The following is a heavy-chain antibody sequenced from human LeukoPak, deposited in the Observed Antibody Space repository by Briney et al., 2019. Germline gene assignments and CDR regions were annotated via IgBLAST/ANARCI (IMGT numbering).Heavy chain of an antibody. J-gene: IGHJ4*02. CDR3: ARVDSSSWYFDY. V-gene: IGHV4-34*01. CDR1: GGSISSYY. CDR2: INHSGST. D-gene: IGHD6-13*01. Sequence: SETLSLTCTVSGGSISSYYWSWIRQPPGKGLEWIGEINHSGSTNYNPSLKSRVTISVDTSKNQFSLKLSSVTAADTAVYYCARVDSSSWYFDYWGQGTLVTVSS.